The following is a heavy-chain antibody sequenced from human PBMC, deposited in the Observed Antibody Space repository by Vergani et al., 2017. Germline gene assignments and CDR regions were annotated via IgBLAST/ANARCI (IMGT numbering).Heavy chain of an antibody. CDR2: ISYSGST. CDR1: GGSISSYY. V-gene: IGHV4-59*01. D-gene: IGHD5-18*01. J-gene: IGHJ4*02. Sequence: QVQLQESGPGLVKPSETLSLICSVSGGSISSYYWSWNRQPPGKGLEWIGYISYSGSTNYNPSLQSRVTISGDTSKNQFSLKLNSVTAADTAVYYCARSLDSYGYPGFDYWGQGTLVTVSA. CDR3: ARSLDSYGYPGFDY.